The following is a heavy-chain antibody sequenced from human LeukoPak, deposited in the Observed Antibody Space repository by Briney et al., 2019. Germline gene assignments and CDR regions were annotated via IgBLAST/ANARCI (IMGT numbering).Heavy chain of an antibody. Sequence: PGGSLRLSCAASGFTFSSYDMSWVRQAPGKGLEWVSGISGRGGSTEYADSVKGRFTISRDNSKNTLYLQMNSLRAEDTAVYYCARSGLEGGPFYWGQGTLVTVSS. D-gene: IGHD3-3*01. V-gene: IGHV3-23*01. CDR3: ARSGLEGGPFY. CDR1: GFTFSSYD. CDR2: ISGRGGST. J-gene: IGHJ4*02.